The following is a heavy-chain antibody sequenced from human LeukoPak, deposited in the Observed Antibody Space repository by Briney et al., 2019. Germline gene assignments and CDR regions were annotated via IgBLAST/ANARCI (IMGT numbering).Heavy chain of an antibody. D-gene: IGHD3-3*01. CDR1: GYTFTSYD. J-gene: IGHJ6*02. Sequence: ASVNVSCKASGYTFTSYDINWVRQATGQGLEWMGWMNPNSGNTGYGQKFQGRVTMTRNIFISTVYMELSSLRSEDTAVYYCAREGFPPKISDFWSGLGPYYYYGMDVWGQGTTVTVSS. V-gene: IGHV1-8*01. CDR3: AREGFPPKISDFWSGLGPYYYYGMDV. CDR2: MNPNSGNT.